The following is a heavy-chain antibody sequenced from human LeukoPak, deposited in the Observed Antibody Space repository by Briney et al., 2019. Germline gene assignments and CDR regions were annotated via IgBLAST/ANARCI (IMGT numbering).Heavy chain of an antibody. D-gene: IGHD3-10*01. J-gene: IGHJ6*02. V-gene: IGHV3-30*03. Sequence: GGSLRLSCAASGFTFSSYWMSWVRQAPGKGLEWVAVISYDGSNKYYADSVKGRFTISRDNSKNTLYLQMNSLRAEDTAVYYCARKPPIYYGSGSYSAGMDVWGQGTTVTVSS. CDR1: GFTFSSYW. CDR2: ISYDGSNK. CDR3: ARKPPIYYGSGSYSAGMDV.